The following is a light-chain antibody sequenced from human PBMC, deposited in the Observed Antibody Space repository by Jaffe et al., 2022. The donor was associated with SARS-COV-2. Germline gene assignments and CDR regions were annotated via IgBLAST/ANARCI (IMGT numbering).Light chain of an antibody. J-gene: IGKJ1*01. CDR3: QQYHTYSVT. CDR2: EAS. Sequence: DIQMTQSPSTLSASLGDRVTITCRASQSISSRLAWYQQKPEKAPNLLIYEASSLETGVPPRFSGSGSGTEFTLTISSLQSDDFATYFCQQYHTYSVTFGQGTKVEFK. V-gene: IGKV1-5*03. CDR1: QSISSR.